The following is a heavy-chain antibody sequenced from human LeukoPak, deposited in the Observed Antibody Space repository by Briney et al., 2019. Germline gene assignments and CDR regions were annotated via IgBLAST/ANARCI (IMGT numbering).Heavy chain of an antibody. CDR2: IIPIFGTA. CDR1: GGTFSSYA. D-gene: IGHD4-23*01. CDR3: ARDYGGSSGWFDP. Sequence: SVKVSCKASGGTFSSYAISWVRQAPGQGLEWMGGIIPIFGTANYAQKFQGRVTITADESTSTAYMELSSLRSEDTAVYYCARDYGGSSGWFDPWGQGTLVTVSS. J-gene: IGHJ5*02. V-gene: IGHV1-69*13.